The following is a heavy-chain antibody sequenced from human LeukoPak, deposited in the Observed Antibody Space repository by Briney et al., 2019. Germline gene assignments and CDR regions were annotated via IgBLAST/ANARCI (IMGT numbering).Heavy chain of an antibody. CDR2: ISNSGTT. J-gene: IGHJ5*02. V-gene: IGHV4-59*13. CDR3: ARVVRGAVTSNCFDP. D-gene: IGHD4-17*01. Sequence: SETLSLTCTVSGGSINDYFWAWIRQAPGKGLEWIGYISNSGTTDYNPSLKSRVTMSVDTSNNEFSLRLTSVTAADTAMYYCARVVRGAVTSNCFDPWGQGTLVTVSS. CDR1: GGSINDYF.